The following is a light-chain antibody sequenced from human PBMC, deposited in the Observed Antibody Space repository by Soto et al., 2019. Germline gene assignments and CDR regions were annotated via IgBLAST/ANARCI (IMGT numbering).Light chain of an antibody. CDR2: NTS. Sequence: EVVMTQSPATLSVSPGERATLSCRASQSVSTNLAWYQQKPGQAPRLLIYNTSTRTTGIPARFSGGGSGTEFTLTISSLQSEDSAVYYCQQYNNWPPWTFGQGTKVDIK. CDR1: QSVSTN. J-gene: IGKJ1*01. CDR3: QQYNNWPPWT. V-gene: IGKV3-15*01.